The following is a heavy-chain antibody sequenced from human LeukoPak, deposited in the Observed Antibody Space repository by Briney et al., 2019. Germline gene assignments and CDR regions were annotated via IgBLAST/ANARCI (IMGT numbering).Heavy chain of an antibody. CDR1: GFTFSSYG. Sequence: PGGSLRLSCAASGFTFSSYGMHWIRQAPGKGLEWVAVIWSDGYKKYYAESVKGRFTVSRDTSKNTLYLRMDSLRAEDTAVYYCARDDDTSGHYSYFQHWGQGTLVTVSS. J-gene: IGHJ1*01. D-gene: IGHD3-22*01. CDR2: IWSDGYKK. CDR3: ARDDDTSGHYSYFQH. V-gene: IGHV3-33*01.